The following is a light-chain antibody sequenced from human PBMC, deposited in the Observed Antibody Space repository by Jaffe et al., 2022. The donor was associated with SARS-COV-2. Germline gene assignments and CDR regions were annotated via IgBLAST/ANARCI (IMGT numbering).Light chain of an antibody. J-gene: IGLJ3*02. Sequence: QSVLTQPPSVSAAPGQKVTISCSGSSSNIGSNYVSWYQQLPGTAPKLLIYENNKRPSVIPDRFSGSKSGTSATLAITGLQTGDEADYYCGTWDARLSVWMSGGGTKLTVL. CDR1: SSNIGSNY. CDR3: GTWDARLSVWM. CDR2: ENN. V-gene: IGLV1-51*02.